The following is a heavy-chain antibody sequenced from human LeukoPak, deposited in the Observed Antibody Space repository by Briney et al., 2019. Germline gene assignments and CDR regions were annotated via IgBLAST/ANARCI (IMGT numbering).Heavy chain of an antibody. J-gene: IGHJ4*02. V-gene: IGHV4-59*12. Sequence: SETLSLTCTVSGGSITVSGGSISSYYWSWIRQPPGKGLEWIAYIYYSGSTNYNPSLKSRVTISVDTSKNQFSLKLSSVTAADTAVYYCAREGYLSTLDYWGQGTLVTVSS. D-gene: IGHD6-13*01. CDR1: GGSITVSGGSISSYY. CDR2: IYYSGST. CDR3: AREGYLSTLDY.